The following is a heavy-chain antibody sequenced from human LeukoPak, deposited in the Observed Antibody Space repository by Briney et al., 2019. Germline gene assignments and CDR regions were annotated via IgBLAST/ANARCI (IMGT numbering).Heavy chain of an antibody. D-gene: IGHD6-19*01. Sequence: SVKVSCKASGGTFSSYAISWVRQAPGQGLEWMGRIIPILGIANYAQKFQGRVTITADKSTSTAYMELSSLRSEDTAVYYCARATTGYSSGWYNWFDPWGQGTLVTVSS. CDR1: GGTFSSYA. J-gene: IGHJ5*02. V-gene: IGHV1-69*04. CDR2: IIPILGIA. CDR3: ARATTGYSSGWYNWFDP.